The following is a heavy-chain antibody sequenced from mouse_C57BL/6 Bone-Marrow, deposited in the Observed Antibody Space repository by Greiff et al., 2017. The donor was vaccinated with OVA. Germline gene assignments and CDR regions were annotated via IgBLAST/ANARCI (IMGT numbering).Heavy chain of an antibody. CDR1: GYTFTSYT. CDR3: ARWTTVSYWYFDV. CDR2: INPSSGYT. Sequence: QVQLQQSGAELARPGASVKMSCKASGYTFTSYTMHWVKQRPGQGLEWIGYINPSSGYTKYNQKFKDKATLTADKSSSTAYMQLSSLTSEDSAVYYCARWTTVSYWYFDVWGTGTTVTVSA. J-gene: IGHJ1*03. D-gene: IGHD1-1*01. V-gene: IGHV1-4*01.